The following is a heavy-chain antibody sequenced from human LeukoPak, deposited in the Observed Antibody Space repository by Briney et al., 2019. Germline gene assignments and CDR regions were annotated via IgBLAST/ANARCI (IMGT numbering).Heavy chain of an antibody. CDR3: ARGYSSSWYGAY. Sequence: GGSLRLSCGASGFSFSSYEMNWVRQAPGKGLEWVSYISSSGSTIYYADSVKGRFTISRDNAKNSLYLQMNSLRAEDTAVYYCARGYSSSWYGAYWGQGTLVTVSS. D-gene: IGHD6-13*01. J-gene: IGHJ4*02. CDR2: ISSSGSTI. CDR1: GFSFSSYE. V-gene: IGHV3-48*03.